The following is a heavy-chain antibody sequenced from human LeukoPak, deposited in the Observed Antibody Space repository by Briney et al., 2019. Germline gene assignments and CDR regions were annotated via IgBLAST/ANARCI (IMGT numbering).Heavy chain of an antibody. CDR1: GLTVSTNY. Sequence: PGGSLRLSCAASGLTVSTNYMTWVRQAPGRGLEWVSLIDSAGNTYYADSVKGGFTISRDNSKNTLYLQMNTLRVEDTAVFYCARGNWYFDLWGRGTLVTVSS. V-gene: IGHV3-66*01. CDR2: IDSAGNT. CDR3: ARGNWYFDL. J-gene: IGHJ2*01.